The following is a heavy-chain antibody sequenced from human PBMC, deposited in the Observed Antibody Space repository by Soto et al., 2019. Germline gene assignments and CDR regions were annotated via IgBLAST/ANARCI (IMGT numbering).Heavy chain of an antibody. CDR2: ISGSGGST. CDR3: ATTPYDFWGGYYYFDY. CDR1: GFTFSSYA. V-gene: IGHV3-23*01. J-gene: IGHJ4*02. D-gene: IGHD3-3*01. Sequence: GGSLRLSCAASGFTFSSYAMSWVRQAPGKGLEWVSAISGSGGSTYYADSVKGRFTISRDNSKNTLYLQMNSLRAEDTAVYYCATTPYDFWGGYYYFDYWGQGTLVTVSS.